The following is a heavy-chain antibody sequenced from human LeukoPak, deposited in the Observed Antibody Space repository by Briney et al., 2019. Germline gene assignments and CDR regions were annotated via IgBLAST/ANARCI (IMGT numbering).Heavy chain of an antibody. D-gene: IGHD5-18*01. J-gene: IGHJ4*02. CDR1: GFTFSSYW. V-gene: IGHV3-7*01. CDR2: IKQDGSEK. CDR3: ARVFGYSYGYDYLDY. Sequence: GGSLRLSCAASGFTFSSYWMSWVRQAPGKGLEWVANIKQDGSEKYYVDSVKGRLTISRDNAKNSLYLQMNSLRAEDTAVYYCARVFGYSYGYDYLDYWGQGTLVTVSS.